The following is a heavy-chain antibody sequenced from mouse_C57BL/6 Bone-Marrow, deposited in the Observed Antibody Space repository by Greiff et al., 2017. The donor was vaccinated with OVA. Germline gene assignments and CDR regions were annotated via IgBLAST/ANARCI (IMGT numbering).Heavy chain of an antibody. V-gene: IGHV1-85*01. CDR2: IYPRDGST. Sequence: QVQLQQSGPELVKPGASVKLSCKASGYTFTSYDINWVKQRPGQGLEWIGWIYPRDGSTKYNEKFKGKATLTVDTSSSTAYMELHSLTSEDSAVYFCARWGLHGSSPYYAMDYWGQGTSVTVSS. D-gene: IGHD1-1*01. CDR3: ARWGLHGSSPYYAMDY. J-gene: IGHJ4*01. CDR1: GYTFTSYD.